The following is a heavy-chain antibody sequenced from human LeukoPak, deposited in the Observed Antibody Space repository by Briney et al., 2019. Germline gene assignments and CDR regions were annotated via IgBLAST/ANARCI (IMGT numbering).Heavy chain of an antibody. CDR3: ARDAMQQWLVQDAFDI. V-gene: IGHV3-48*03. D-gene: IGHD6-19*01. CDR2: ISSSSSTT. Sequence: PGGSLRLSCAASGFTFSNYEINWVRQAPGKGLEWVSYISSSSSTTYYADSVKGRFTVSRDNAKNSLYLQMSSLRVEDTAVYYCARDAMQQWLVQDAFDIWGQGTMVIVSS. J-gene: IGHJ3*02. CDR1: GFTFSNYE.